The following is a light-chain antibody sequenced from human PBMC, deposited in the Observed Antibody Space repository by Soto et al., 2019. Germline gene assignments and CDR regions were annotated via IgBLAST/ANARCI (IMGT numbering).Light chain of an antibody. J-gene: IGKJ1*01. CDR1: QSISRY. V-gene: IGKV1-39*01. CDR2: GAS. Sequence: DIQMTQSPSSLSASVGDRVTITCRASQSISRYLNWDQQKPGKAPKLLIYGASSLKSGVPSRFSGSGSGTDFTLTISSLQPEDFATYYCQQSYSTPRTFRQATKVEIK. CDR3: QQSYSTPRT.